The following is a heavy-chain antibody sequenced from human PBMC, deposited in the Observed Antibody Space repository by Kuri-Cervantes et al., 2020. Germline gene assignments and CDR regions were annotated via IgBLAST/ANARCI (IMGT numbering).Heavy chain of an antibody. Sequence: ASVKVSCKASGYTFTSYDINWVRQATGQGLEWMGWMNPNSGNTGYAQKFQGRVTMTRNTSISTAYIELRSLRSDDTAVYYCSSSPGDYVAWGQGTLVTVSS. D-gene: IGHD4-17*01. CDR2: MNPNSGNT. CDR3: SSSPGDYVA. V-gene: IGHV1-8*01. J-gene: IGHJ5*02. CDR1: GYTFTSYD.